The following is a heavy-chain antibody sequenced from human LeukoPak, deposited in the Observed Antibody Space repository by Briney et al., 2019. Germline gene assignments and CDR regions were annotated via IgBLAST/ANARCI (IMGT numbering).Heavy chain of an antibody. CDR2: INHSGST. D-gene: IGHD2-2*01. CDR1: GRSFSGYY. CDR3: ARGLGFVNQLLCRWCWFDP. Sequence: PSETLSLTCAVYGRSFSGYYWSWIRQPPGKGLEWIGEINHSGSTNYNPSLKSRVTISVDTSKSQFSLKLSSVTAADTAVYYCARGLGFVNQLLCRWCWFDPWGQGTLVTVSS. J-gene: IGHJ5*02. V-gene: IGHV4-34*01.